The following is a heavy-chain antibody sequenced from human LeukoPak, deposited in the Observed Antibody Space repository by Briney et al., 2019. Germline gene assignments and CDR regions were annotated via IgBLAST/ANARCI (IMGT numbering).Heavy chain of an antibody. D-gene: IGHD4-17*01. J-gene: IGHJ4*02. V-gene: IGHV4-39*01. CDR1: GGSISSSFYY. CDR2: IYYSGST. Sequence: PSETLSLTCAVSGGSISSSFYYGGWIRQPPGKGLEWIGSIYYSGSTYYSPSLKSRVTISADTSKNQFSLRLTSVTAADTAVYCCALAHGDYFYYFDYWGQGTLVTVSS. CDR3: ALAHGDYFYYFDY.